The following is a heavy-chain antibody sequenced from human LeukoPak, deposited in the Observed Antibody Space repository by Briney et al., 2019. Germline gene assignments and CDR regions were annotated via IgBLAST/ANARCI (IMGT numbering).Heavy chain of an antibody. J-gene: IGHJ4*02. CDR2: INPSGDST. CDR1: GYTFTIYY. V-gene: IGHV1-46*01. D-gene: IGHD2-21*02. CDR3: ARAPCGGDCYSGFDY. Sequence: ASVTVSFTASGYTFTIYYMHWVRQAPGQGLEWMGIINPSGDSTSYAQKFQGRVTMTRDTSTSTVYMELSSLRSEDTAVYYCARAPCGGDCYSGFDYWGQGTLVTVSS.